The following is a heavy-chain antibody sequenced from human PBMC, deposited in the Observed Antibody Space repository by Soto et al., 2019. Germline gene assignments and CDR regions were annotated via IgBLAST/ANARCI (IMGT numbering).Heavy chain of an antibody. D-gene: IGHD5-12*01. CDR1: GFTFSDYT. J-gene: IGHJ4*02. Sequence: PGGSLRLSCTTSGFTFSDYTMSWFRQAPGKGLEWVGFIRSKPYGGTTEHAASVKGRFAISRDDSKSIAYLQMNSLKAEDTAVYYCTRDGRYSGYPPPAFWGPGTLVTSPQ. CDR3: TRDGRYSGYPPPAF. V-gene: IGHV3-49*03. CDR2: IRSKPYGGTT.